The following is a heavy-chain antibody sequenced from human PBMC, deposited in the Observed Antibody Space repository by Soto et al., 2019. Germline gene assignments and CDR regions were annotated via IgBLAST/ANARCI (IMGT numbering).Heavy chain of an antibody. Sequence: ASVKVSCKASGYTFTSYAMHWVRQAPGQRLEWMGWINAGNGNTKYSQKFQGRVTITRDTSASTAYMELSSLRSEDTAVYYCARGRGIAARLSGMDVWGQGTTVTVSS. V-gene: IGHV1-3*01. D-gene: IGHD6-6*01. CDR1: GYTFTSYA. CDR2: INAGNGNT. CDR3: ARGRGIAARLSGMDV. J-gene: IGHJ6*02.